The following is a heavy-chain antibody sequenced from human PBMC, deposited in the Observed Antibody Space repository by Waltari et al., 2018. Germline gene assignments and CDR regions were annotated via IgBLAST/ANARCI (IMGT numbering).Heavy chain of an antibody. CDR3: ARNRFGSNPQGGSMDV. CDR2: INHSGST. Sequence: QVQLQQWGAGLLKPSETLSLTCAVYGGLFSGYYWSWIRPPPGKGLEWIGEINHSGSTNYNPSLKSRVTISVDTHKNQFSLKLSSVTAADTAVYYCARNRFGSNPQGGSMDVWGQGTTVTVSS. CDR1: GGLFSGYY. V-gene: IGHV4-34*01. J-gene: IGHJ6*02. D-gene: IGHD4-4*01.